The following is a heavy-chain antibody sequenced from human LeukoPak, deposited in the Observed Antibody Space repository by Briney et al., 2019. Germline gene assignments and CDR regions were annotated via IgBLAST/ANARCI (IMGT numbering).Heavy chain of an antibody. Sequence: SETLSLTCTVSGGSISSYYWSWIRQPPGKGLEWIGYIYYSGSTNYNPSLKSRVTISVDTSKNQFSLKLSSVTAADTAVYYCASYSGSYGSFDYRGQGTLVTVSS. CDR1: GGSISSYY. J-gene: IGHJ4*02. V-gene: IGHV4-59*08. CDR3: ASYSGSYGSFDY. D-gene: IGHD1-26*01. CDR2: IYYSGST.